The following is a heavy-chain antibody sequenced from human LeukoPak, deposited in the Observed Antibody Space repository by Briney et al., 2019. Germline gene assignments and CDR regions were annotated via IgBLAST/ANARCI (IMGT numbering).Heavy chain of an antibody. J-gene: IGHJ6*02. CDR1: GFSFSSYG. V-gene: IGHV3-30*02. Sequence: GGSLRLSCAASGFSFSSYGMHWVRQAPGKGLEWVSYISYDGANKYYADSAKGRFTISRDNSKNTVYLQMNSLRGDDTGMHFCAKDSSSSNYYYGLDVWGQGTTVSVSS. D-gene: IGHD6-13*01. CDR2: ISYDGANK. CDR3: AKDSSSSNYYYGLDV.